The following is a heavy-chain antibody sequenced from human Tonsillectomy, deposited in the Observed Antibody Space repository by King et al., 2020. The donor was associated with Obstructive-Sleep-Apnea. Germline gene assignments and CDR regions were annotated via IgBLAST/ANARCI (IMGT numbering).Heavy chain of an antibody. CDR3: ARGRGNYGDQSYYFDY. J-gene: IGHJ4*02. V-gene: IGHV3-13*05. CDR1: GFTFSSYD. D-gene: IGHD4-17*01. CDR2: IGTAGDP. Sequence: VQLVESGGGLVQPGGSLRLSCAASGFTFSSYDMHWVRQATGKGLEWVSAIGTAGDPYYPGSVKGRFTISGENAKNSLYLQMNSLRAGDTAVYYCARGRGNYGDQSYYFDYWGQGTLVTVSS.